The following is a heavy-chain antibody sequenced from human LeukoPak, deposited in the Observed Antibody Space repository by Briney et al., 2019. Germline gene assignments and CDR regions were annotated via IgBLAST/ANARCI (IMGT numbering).Heavy chain of an antibody. CDR1: GFTVSSNY. CDR2: ISGSGGST. D-gene: IGHD3-22*01. J-gene: IGHJ4*02. Sequence: GGSLRLSCAASGFTVSSNYMNWVRQAPGKGLEWVSAISGSGGSTYYADSVKGRFTISRDNSKNTLYLQMNSLRAEDTAVYYCAKESYYDSSGYFDYWGQGTLVTVSS. V-gene: IGHV3-23*01. CDR3: AKESYYDSSGYFDY.